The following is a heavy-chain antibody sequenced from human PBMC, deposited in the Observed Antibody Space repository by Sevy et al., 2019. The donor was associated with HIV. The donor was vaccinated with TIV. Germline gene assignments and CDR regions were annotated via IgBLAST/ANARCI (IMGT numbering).Heavy chain of an antibody. CDR3: AKGYCTGGTCPEDYYHYGMGV. CDR1: GFTFSTYA. Sequence: GGSLRLSCAPSGFTFSTYAMNWVRQAPGKGLEWVSSIGGSGRYTYYADSVEGRFTISRDNSKNMLYLQMNSLRVADTAVYYCAKGYCTGGTCPEDYYHYGMGVWGQGTTVTVSS. J-gene: IGHJ6*02. D-gene: IGHD2-8*02. V-gene: IGHV3-23*01. CDR2: IGGSGRYT.